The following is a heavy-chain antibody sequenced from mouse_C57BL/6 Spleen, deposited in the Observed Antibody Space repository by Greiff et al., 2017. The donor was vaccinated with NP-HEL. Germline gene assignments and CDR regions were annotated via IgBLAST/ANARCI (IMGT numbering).Heavy chain of an antibody. CDR2: IDPETGGT. J-gene: IGHJ4*01. CDR1: GYTFTDYE. CDR3: TRGGVKGYAMDY. V-gene: IGHV1-15*01. Sequence: QVQLQQSGAELVRPGASVTLSCKASGYTFTDYEMHWVKQTPVHGLEWIGAIDPETGGTAYNQKFKGKAILTADKSSSTAYMELRSLTSEDSAVYYCTRGGVKGYAMDYWGQGTSVTVSS.